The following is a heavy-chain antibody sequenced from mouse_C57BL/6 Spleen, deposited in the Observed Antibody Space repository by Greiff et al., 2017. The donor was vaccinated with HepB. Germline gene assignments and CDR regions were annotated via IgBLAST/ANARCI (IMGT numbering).Heavy chain of an antibody. J-gene: IGHJ2*01. D-gene: IGHD2-3*01. CDR2: IRLKSDNYAT. V-gene: IGHV6-3*01. Sequence: EVKLVESGGGLVQPGGSMKLSCVASGFTFSNYWMNWVRQSPEKGLEWVAQIRLKSDNYATHYAESVQGRFTISRDDSKSSVYLQMNNLRAEDTGIYYCTKEGWFYFDYWGQGTTLTVSS. CDR1: GFTFSNYW. CDR3: TKEGWFYFDY.